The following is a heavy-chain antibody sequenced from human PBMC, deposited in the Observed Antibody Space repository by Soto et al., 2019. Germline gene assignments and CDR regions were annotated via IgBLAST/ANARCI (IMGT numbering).Heavy chain of an antibody. CDR1: GFTFSSYG. Sequence: QVQLVESGGGVVQPGRSLRLSCAASGFTFSSYGMHWVRQAPGKELEWVAVISKDGGTKYDADSVKGRFTISRDNSKNTLYLQMNSLRAEDTAVYYCAKETHSSGYGSYFDYWGQGTLVTVSS. D-gene: IGHD3-22*01. CDR2: ISKDGGTK. V-gene: IGHV3-30*18. J-gene: IGHJ4*02. CDR3: AKETHSSGYGSYFDY.